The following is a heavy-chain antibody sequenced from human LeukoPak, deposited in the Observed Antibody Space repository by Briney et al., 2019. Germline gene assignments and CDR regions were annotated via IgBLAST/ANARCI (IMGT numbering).Heavy chain of an antibody. CDR3: ARDSDYYGSGSSGYFDY. CDR1: GGSISSYY. CDR2: IYYSGST. V-gene: IGHV4-59*12. D-gene: IGHD3-10*01. J-gene: IGHJ4*02. Sequence: SETLSLTCTVSGGSISSYYWSWIRQPPGKGLEWIGYIYYSGSTNYNPSLKSRVTISVDTSKNQFSLKLSSVTAADTAVYYCARDSDYYGSGSSGYFDYWGQGTLVTVSS.